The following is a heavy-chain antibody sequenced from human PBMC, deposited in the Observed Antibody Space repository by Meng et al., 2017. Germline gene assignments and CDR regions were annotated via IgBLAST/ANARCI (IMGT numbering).Heavy chain of an antibody. CDR1: GYSFTSYW. CDR2: IYPGDSDT. V-gene: IGHV5-51*01. Sequence: KVSCKGSGYSFTSYWIGWVRQMPGKGLEWMGIIYPGDSDTRYSPSFQGQVTISADKSISTAYLQWSSLKASDTAMCYCARTAYCGGDCYDAFDIWGQGTMVTVSS. D-gene: IGHD2-21*02. CDR3: ARTAYCGGDCYDAFDI. J-gene: IGHJ3*02.